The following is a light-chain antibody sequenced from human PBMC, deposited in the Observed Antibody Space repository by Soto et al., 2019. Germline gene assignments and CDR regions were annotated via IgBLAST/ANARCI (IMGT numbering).Light chain of an antibody. CDR2: GAS. V-gene: IGKV1-5*01. CDR3: QHYTLYSAP. J-gene: IGKJ5*01. Sequence: RLTQSPSSLSASVGDTVTISCRASQDISTYLAWYQHKPGKPPTLLIFGASTLHNGDPPRSAGSGPGSEFTLTINRLQPDDFAPYYCQHYTLYSAPFGQGTRV. CDR1: QDISTY.